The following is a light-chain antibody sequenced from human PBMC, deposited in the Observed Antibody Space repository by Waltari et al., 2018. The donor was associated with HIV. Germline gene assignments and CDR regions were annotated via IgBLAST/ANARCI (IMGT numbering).Light chain of an antibody. CDR2: KAS. V-gene: IGKV1-5*03. J-gene: IGKJ1*01. CDR3: HHYKSYSGT. Sequence: DIQMTQSSSTLSASLGDRVTITCRASQSISSWLAWYQQRPGKAPKLLIYKASSLESGVPSRFSGSGSGTEFTLTISSLQPDDFATYYCHHYKSYSGTFGQGTKVEIK. CDR1: QSISSW.